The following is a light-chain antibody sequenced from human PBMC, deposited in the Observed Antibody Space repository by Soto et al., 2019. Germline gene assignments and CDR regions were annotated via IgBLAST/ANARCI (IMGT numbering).Light chain of an antibody. V-gene: IGKV4-1*01. J-gene: IGKJ1*01. Sequence: DIVMTQSPDSLAVSLGERATINCKSSQSVLHSSNSKNYLAWYQQKPGQPPKLLIYWASTRESGVPDRFSGSGSGTDFTLTISDVQPEDFALYYCHQRQSWPRTFGQGTKVDIK. CDR3: HQRQSWPRT. CDR2: WAS. CDR1: QSVLHSSNSKNY.